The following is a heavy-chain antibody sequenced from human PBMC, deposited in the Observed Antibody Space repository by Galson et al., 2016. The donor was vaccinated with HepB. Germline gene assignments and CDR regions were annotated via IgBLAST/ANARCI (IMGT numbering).Heavy chain of an antibody. CDR3: ARATRGKGQYSSRFYYYGMDV. V-gene: IGHV4-34*01. CDR1: SGSFSGYY. D-gene: IGHD2-2*01. CDR2: VNHGGTT. J-gene: IGHJ6*02. Sequence: ETLSLTCAVYSGSFSGYYWSWIRQSPGKGLEWIGEVNHGGTTNNNPSLKRRVTIPLDTSKNQFSLKLRSVTAADTAVYYCARATRGKGQYSSRFYYYGMDVWGQGTTVTVSS.